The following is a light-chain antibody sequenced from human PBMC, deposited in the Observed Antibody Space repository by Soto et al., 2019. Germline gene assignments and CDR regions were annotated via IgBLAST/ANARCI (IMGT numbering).Light chain of an antibody. CDR3: AAWDESLSGQV. CDR2: RNN. J-gene: IGLJ1*01. CDR1: SSNIGSNY. V-gene: IGLV1-47*01. Sequence: QSVLTQPPSASGTPGQRVTISCSGSSSNIGSNYVYWYQQLPGTAPKLLIYRNNQRPSGVPDRFSGSKSGTSASLAISGLRSEDEADYYCAAWDESLSGQVFGTGTKLTVL.